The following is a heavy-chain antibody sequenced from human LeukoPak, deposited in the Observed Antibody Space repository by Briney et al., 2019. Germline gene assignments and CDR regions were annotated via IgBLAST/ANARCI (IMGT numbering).Heavy chain of an antibody. CDR2: IYPGDSDT. V-gene: IGHV5-51*01. Sequence: GESLKISCKGSGYSFTSYWISWVRQMPGKGLEWMGIIYPGDSDTRYSPSFQGQVTISADKSISTAYLQWSSLKASDTAMYYCAANLYYYGSGSYYIGFDPWGQGTLVTVSS. CDR3: AANLYYYGSGSYYIGFDP. J-gene: IGHJ5*02. CDR1: GYSFTSYW. D-gene: IGHD3-10*01.